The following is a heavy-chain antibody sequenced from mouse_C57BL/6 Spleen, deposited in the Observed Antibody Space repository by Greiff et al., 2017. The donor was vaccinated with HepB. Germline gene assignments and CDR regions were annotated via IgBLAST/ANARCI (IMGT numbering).Heavy chain of an antibody. Sequence: EVQRVESGGDLVKPGGSLKLSCAASGFTFSSYGMSWVRQTPDKRLEWVATISSGGSYTYYPDSVKGRFTISRDNAKNTLYLQMSSLKSEDTAMYYCARTGKAYWGQGTLVTVSA. CDR1: GFTFSSYG. CDR2: ISSGGSYT. J-gene: IGHJ3*01. CDR3: ARTGKAY. V-gene: IGHV5-6*01. D-gene: IGHD4-1*01.